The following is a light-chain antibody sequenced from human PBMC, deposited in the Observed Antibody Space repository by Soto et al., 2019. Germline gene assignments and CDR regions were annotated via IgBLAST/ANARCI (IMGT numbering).Light chain of an antibody. Sequence: SYELTQPPSVSVAPGKTARITCGGNNIGSKSVYWYQQKPGQAPVLVIYYDSDRPSGIPERFSGSNSGNTATLTISRVEAGDEADYYCQVWDSSSDLHVVFGGGTKLTVL. CDR1: NIGSKS. CDR3: QVWDSSSDLHVV. J-gene: IGLJ2*01. CDR2: YDS. V-gene: IGLV3-21*04.